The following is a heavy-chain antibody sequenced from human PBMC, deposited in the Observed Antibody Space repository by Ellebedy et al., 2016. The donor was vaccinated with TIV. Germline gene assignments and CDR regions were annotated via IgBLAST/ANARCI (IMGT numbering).Heavy chain of an antibody. J-gene: IGHJ4*02. CDR2: FDPEDGET. Sequence: ASVKVSXXVSGYTLTELSMHWVRQAPGKGLEWMGGFDPEDGETIYAQKFQGRVTMTEDTSTDTAYMELSSLRSEDTAVYYCARDSQNWNSFDYWGQGTLVTVSS. CDR3: ARDSQNWNSFDY. D-gene: IGHD1-1*01. CDR1: GYTLTELS. V-gene: IGHV1-24*01.